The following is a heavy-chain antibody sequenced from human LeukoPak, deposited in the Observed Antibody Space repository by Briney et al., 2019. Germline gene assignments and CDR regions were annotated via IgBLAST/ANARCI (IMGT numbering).Heavy chain of an antibody. Sequence: PGGSLRLSCAASGFTFSSYWMSWVRQAPGKGLEWVANIKQDGSEKYYVDSVKGRFTISRDNAKNSLYLQMNSLRAEDTAVYYCARGSGYVWGSYRHPTHFDYWGQGTLVTVSS. CDR1: GFTFSSYW. CDR3: ARGSGYVWGSYRHPTHFDY. D-gene: IGHD3-16*02. J-gene: IGHJ4*02. CDR2: IKQDGSEK. V-gene: IGHV3-7*04.